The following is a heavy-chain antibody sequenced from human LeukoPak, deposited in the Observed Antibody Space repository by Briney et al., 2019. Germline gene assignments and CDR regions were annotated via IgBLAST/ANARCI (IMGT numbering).Heavy chain of an antibody. CDR3: ARRSYGLVRGVFDY. D-gene: IGHD3-10*01. Sequence: PSETLSLTCTVSGGSISSRSYYWGWIRQPPGKGPEWIGTMYYSGSTYYNPSLKSRVTMSVDTSKNQFSLKLSSVTAADTAVYYCARRSYGLVRGVFDYWGQGTLVTVSS. CDR1: GGSISSRSYY. J-gene: IGHJ4*02. CDR2: MYYSGST. V-gene: IGHV4-39*01.